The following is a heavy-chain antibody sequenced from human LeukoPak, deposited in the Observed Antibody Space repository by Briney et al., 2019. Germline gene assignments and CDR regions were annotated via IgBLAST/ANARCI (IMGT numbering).Heavy chain of an antibody. V-gene: IGHV3-23*01. CDR3: AKLRDY. CDR1: GFTFSSYA. CDR2: VGGRGDST. J-gene: IGHJ4*02. Sequence: GGSLRLSCAASGFTFSSYAMSWVRQAPGKGLEWVSAVGGRGDSTFYADSMQGRFTISRDNSKNTLYLQMNSLRAEDTAVYYCAKLRDYWGQGTLVTVSS.